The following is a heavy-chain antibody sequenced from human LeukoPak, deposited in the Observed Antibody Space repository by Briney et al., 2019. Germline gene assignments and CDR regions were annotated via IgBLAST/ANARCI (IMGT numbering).Heavy chain of an antibody. CDR3: ARDSGLAYCGGDCYSWYFDY. V-gene: IGHV1-18*01. CDR2: ISAYNGNT. CDR1: GYTFTSYG. D-gene: IGHD2-21*02. Sequence: ASVKVSCKASGYTFTSYGISWVRQAPGQGLEWMGWISAYNGNTNYAQKLQGRATMTTDTSTSTAYMELRSLRSDDTAVYYCARDSGLAYCGGDCYSWYFDYWGQGTLVTVSS. J-gene: IGHJ4*02.